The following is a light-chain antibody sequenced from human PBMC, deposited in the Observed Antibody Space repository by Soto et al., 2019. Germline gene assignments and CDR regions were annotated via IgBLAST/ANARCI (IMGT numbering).Light chain of an antibody. CDR3: QQYYSTPFT. V-gene: IGKV4-1*01. CDR1: QSLLYSSNNKNY. CDR2: WAS. J-gene: IGKJ5*01. Sequence: DIVMTQSPDSLAVFLGERATINCKSSQSLLYSSNNKNYLAWYQQKPGQPPKLLIYWASTRESGVPDRFSGSGSGTDFALTISSLQAEDVAVYYCQQYYSTPFTFGQGTRLEIK.